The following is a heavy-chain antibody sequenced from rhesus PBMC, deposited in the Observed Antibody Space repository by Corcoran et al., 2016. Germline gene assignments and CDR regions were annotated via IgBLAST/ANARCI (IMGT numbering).Heavy chain of an antibody. Sequence: QVTLKESGPALVKPTQTLTLTCTFSGFSLSTSGMVVGWIRQPRGKAREWLASICWEDDKYYSPSPKSRLTISKDTSRNQVVLTMTNMDPVDTATYYCARGAEYSSYPPYNRFDVWGPGVLVTVSS. V-gene: IGHV2S1*01. CDR2: ICWEDDK. D-gene: IGHD4-23*01. CDR1: GFSLSTSGMV. J-gene: IGHJ5-1*01. CDR3: ARGAEYSSYPPYNRFDV.